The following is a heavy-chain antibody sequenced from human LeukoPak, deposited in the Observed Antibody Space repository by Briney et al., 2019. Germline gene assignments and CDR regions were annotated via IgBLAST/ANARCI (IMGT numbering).Heavy chain of an antibody. CDR2: ISDSGSVT. J-gene: IGHJ4*02. Sequence: GGSLRLSCAASGFTFSSFYFSWVRQVPGKGPEWVSGISDSGSVTYYTDSVRGRFTISRDNSKNTLYLQMNSLKTEDTAVYYCAGTIVGKWAIDYWGQGTLVTVSS. CDR1: GFTFSSFY. CDR3: AGTIVGKWAIDY. D-gene: IGHD3-22*01. V-gene: IGHV3-23*01.